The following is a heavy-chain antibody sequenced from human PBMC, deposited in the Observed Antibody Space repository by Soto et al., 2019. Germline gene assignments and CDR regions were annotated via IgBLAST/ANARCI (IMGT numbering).Heavy chain of an antibody. CDR1: GGSISSGDYY. CDR3: ARVEVYDSHPFDY. D-gene: IGHD3-22*01. V-gene: IGHV4-30-4*01. J-gene: IGHJ4*02. Sequence: SETLSLTCTVSGGSISSGDYYWSWIRQPPGKGLEWIGYIYYSGSTYYNPSLKSRVTISIDTSKNQFSLKLSSVTAADTAVYYCARVEVYDSHPFDYWGQGTLVTVSS. CDR2: IYYSGST.